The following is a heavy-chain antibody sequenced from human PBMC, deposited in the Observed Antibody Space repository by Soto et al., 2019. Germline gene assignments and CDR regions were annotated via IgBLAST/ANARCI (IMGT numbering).Heavy chain of an antibody. V-gene: IGHV1-24*01. Sequence: QVQLVQSGAEVKQPGASVKVSCKVSGYTLTELSMHWVRQAPGKGLEWMGGFDPEDGETIYAQKFQGRVTMTEDTSTYTAYMELSSLRSEDTAVYYCATVGTVVVPAAANFDYWGQGTLVTVSS. CDR2: FDPEDGET. J-gene: IGHJ4*02. CDR1: GYTLTELS. CDR3: ATVGTVVVPAAANFDY. D-gene: IGHD2-2*01.